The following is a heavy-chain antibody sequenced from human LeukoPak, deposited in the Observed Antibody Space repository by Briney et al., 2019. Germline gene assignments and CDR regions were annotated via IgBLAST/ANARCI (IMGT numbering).Heavy chain of an antibody. V-gene: IGHV3-30*02. D-gene: IGHD3-10*01. CDR3: AKDLGHYYSSGGFDY. CDR1: GFTFSSYG. J-gene: IGHJ4*02. Sequence: GGSPRLSCAASGFTFSSYGMHWVRQAPGKGLEWVAFIRYDGSNKYYADSVKGRFTISRDNSKNTLYLQMNSLRAEDTAVYYCAKDLGHYYSSGGFDYWGQGTLVTVSS. CDR2: IRYDGSNK.